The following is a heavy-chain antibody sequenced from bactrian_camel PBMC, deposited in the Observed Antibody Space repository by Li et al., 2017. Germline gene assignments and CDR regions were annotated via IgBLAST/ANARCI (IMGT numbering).Heavy chain of an antibody. CDR2: INTGGGTT. Sequence: HVQLVESGGGLVQPGGSLRLSCAASGFTFSSYWMYWVRQAPGKGLEWVSWINTGGGTTTYPDSVKGRFTISRDNGKNTLYLQMNSLKTEDTAVYYCARGPENLWEYGYWGQGTQVTVS. J-gene: IGHJ4*01. V-gene: IGHV3S1*01. CDR3: ARGPENLWEYGY. CDR1: GFTFSSYW.